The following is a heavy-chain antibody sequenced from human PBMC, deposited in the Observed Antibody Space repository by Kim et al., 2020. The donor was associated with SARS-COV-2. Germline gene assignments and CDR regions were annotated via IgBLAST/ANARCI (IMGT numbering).Heavy chain of an antibody. D-gene: IGHD3-10*01. V-gene: IGHV3-53*01. CDR1: GFTVSSNY. CDR2: IYSGGST. Sequence: GGSLRLSCAASGFTVSSNYMSWVRQAPGKGLEWVSVIYSGGSTYYADSVKGRFTISRDNSKNTLYLQMNSLRAEDTAVYYCARDRLLWFGGSYYYYGMDVWGQGTTGTVSS. J-gene: IGHJ6*02. CDR3: ARDRLLWFGGSYYYYGMDV.